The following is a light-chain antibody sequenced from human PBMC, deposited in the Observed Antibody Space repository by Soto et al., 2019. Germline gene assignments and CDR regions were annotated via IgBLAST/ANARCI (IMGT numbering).Light chain of an antibody. CDR1: QGISNY. V-gene: IGKV1-27*01. J-gene: IGKJ3*01. Sequence: DIQMTQSPSSLSASVGDRVTITCQASQGISNYLAWYQQKPGKVPKLLIYGASTLQSGVPSRFSGSGSGTDFTLTISSLQPEDVATDYCQKYNSAQFTFGPGTKVDIK. CDR3: QKYNSAQFT. CDR2: GAS.